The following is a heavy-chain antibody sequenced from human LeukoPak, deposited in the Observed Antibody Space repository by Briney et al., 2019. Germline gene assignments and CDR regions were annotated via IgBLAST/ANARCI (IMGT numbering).Heavy chain of an antibody. D-gene: IGHD1-1*01. CDR3: AKDRNEAFDN. Sequence: GGSLRLSCAASGFHFSNYAIHWVRQAPGRGLEWLAVISYDGVNEYYADYVKGRFTLSRDNSRNTVFLQMNGLRPEDTAVYSCAKDRNEAFDNWGQGTLVTVSS. CDR2: ISYDGVNE. V-gene: IGHV3-30-3*02. CDR1: GFHFSNYA. J-gene: IGHJ4*02.